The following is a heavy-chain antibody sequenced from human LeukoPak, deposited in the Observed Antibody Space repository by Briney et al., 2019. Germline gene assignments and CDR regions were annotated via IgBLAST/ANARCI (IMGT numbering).Heavy chain of an antibody. CDR2: ISSSSNTI. J-gene: IGHJ4*02. Sequence: GGSLRLSCAASGFTFSSYSMNWVRQAPGKGLEWVSYISSSSNTIYYADSVKGRFTISRENAKNSLYLQMNSLRAEDTAVYYCAREGIIAVAGTFDYWGQGTLVTVSS. V-gene: IGHV3-48*01. D-gene: IGHD6-19*01. CDR1: GFTFSSYS. CDR3: AREGIIAVAGTFDY.